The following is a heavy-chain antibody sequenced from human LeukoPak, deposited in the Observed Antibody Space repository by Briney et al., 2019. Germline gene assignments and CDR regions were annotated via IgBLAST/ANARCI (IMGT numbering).Heavy chain of an antibody. Sequence: SETLSLTCTVSGGSISSGDYYWSWIRQPPGKGLEWIGYIYYSGSTYYNPSLKSRVTISVDTSKNQFSLKLSSVTAADTAMYYCARVGVDLFREYPLLSFDYWGQGTLVTVSS. J-gene: IGHJ4*02. CDR2: IYYSGST. CDR1: GGSISSGDYY. CDR3: ARVGVDLFREYPLLSFDY. D-gene: IGHD2-2*01. V-gene: IGHV4-30-4*08.